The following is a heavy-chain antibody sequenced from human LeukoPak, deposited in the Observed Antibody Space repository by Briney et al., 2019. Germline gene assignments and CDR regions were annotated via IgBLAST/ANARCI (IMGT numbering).Heavy chain of an antibody. J-gene: IGHJ4*02. CDR3: ARSLTIFGVVPLDY. CDR2: IYYSGST. D-gene: IGHD3-3*01. Sequence: SETLPLTCTVSGGSISSSSYYWGWIRQPPGKGLEWIGSIYYSGSTYYNPSLKSRVTISVDTSKNQFSLKLSSVTAADTAVYYCARSLTIFGVVPLDYWGQGTLVTVSS. V-gene: IGHV4-39*01. CDR1: GGSISSSSYY.